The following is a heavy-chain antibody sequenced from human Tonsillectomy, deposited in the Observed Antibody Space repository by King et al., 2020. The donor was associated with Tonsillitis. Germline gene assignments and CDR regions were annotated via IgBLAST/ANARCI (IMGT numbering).Heavy chain of an antibody. D-gene: IGHD6-13*01. CDR2: IYYSGST. CDR3: ARDRGAGTGLYYYGMDV. J-gene: IGHJ6*02. CDR1: GGSISSGDYY. Sequence: QLQESGPGLVKPSKTLSLTCTVSGGSISSGDYYWSWIRQPPGKGLEWIGYIYYSGSTYYNPSLKSRVTISVDTSKNQFSLKLSSVTAADTAVYYCARDRGAGTGLYYYGMDVWGQGTTVTVSS. V-gene: IGHV4-30-4*01.